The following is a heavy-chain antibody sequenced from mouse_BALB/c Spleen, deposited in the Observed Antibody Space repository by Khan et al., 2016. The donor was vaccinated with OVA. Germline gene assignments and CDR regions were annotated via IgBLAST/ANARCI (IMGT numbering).Heavy chain of an antibody. CDR1: GFNIKDTY. J-gene: IGHJ2*01. V-gene: IGHV14-3*02. CDR2: IDPANGNT. CDR3: DRINA. Sequence: VTLKESGAELVKPGASVKLSCTASGFNIKDTYMHWVKQRPEQGLEWIGRIDPANGNTKYDPKFQGKATITADTSSNTAYLQLNSLTSEDTAVYYCDRINAWGQGTTLTVSA.